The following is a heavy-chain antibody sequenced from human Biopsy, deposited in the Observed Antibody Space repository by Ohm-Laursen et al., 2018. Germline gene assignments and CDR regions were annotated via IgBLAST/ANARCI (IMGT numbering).Heavy chain of an antibody. V-gene: IGHV3-33*01. CDR2: IWYDGSIK. J-gene: IGHJ6*02. Sequence: SLRLSCTASGFTFSNFGIHWVRQAPGQGLEWVAVIWYDGSIKYYVDSVKGRFTISRDNSKNTLFLQMNFLTAEDTARYYCARSRDFKSGGSLQLHYFFIAVWGQGTTVTVSS. CDR1: GFTFSNFG. CDR3: ARSRDFKSGGSLQLHYFFIAV. D-gene: IGHD3-3*01.